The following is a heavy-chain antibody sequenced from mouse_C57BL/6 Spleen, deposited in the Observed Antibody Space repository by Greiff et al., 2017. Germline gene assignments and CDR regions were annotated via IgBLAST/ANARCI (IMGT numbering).Heavy chain of an antibody. CDR2: IHPNGGST. D-gene: IGHD1-1*01. V-gene: IGHV1-64*01. CDR1: GYTFTSYW. J-gene: IGHJ3*01. Sequence: QVQLQQPGAELVKPGASVKLSCKASGYTFTSYWMHWVKQRPGQGLEWIGMIHPNGGSTNYNEKFKSKATLTVDKSSSTAYMQLSRLTSVDSAVYYGARGGYYGSSHSWVAYWGQGTLVTVSA. CDR3: ARGGYYGSSHSWVAY.